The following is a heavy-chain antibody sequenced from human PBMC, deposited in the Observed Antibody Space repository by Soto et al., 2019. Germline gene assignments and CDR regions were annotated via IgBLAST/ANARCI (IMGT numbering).Heavy chain of an antibody. J-gene: IGHJ5*02. V-gene: IGHV1-69*01. CDR2: IIPIFGTA. CDR3: AREGQRIAAACKNWFDP. Sequence: QVQLVQSGAEVKQPGSSVKVSCKASGGTFSSYAISWVRQAPGQGLEWMGGIIPIFGTANYAQKFQGRVTITADESTSTAYMELSSLRSEDTAVYYCAREGQRIAAACKNWFDPWGQGTLVTVSS. CDR1: GGTFSSYA. D-gene: IGHD6-13*01.